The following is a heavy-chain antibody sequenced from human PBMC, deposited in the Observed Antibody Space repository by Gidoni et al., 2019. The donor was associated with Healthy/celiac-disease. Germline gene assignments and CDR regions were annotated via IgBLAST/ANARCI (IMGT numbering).Heavy chain of an antibody. CDR3: ARTGSGWYGWFDP. CDR2: ISSSSSYI. Sequence: EVQLVESGGGLVKPGVSLRLSCAASGFTFSSYSMNWVRQAPGKGLEWVSSISSSSSYIYYADAVKGRFTISRDNAKNSLYLQMNSLRAEDTAVYYCARTGSGWYGWFDPWGQGTLVTVSS. V-gene: IGHV3-21*01. J-gene: IGHJ5*02. CDR1: GFTFSSYS. D-gene: IGHD6-19*01.